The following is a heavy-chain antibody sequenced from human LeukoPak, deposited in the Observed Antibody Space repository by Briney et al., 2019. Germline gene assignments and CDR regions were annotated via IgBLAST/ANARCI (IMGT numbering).Heavy chain of an antibody. CDR1: GFTVSSNY. CDR3: ARGVRYFDWLLPPLDD. J-gene: IGHJ4*02. CDR2: IYSGGGT. Sequence: GGSLGLSCAASGFTVSSNYMSWVRQAPGKGLEWVSVIYSGGGTYYADSVKGRFTISRDNSKNTLYLQMNSLRAEDTAVYYCARGVRYFDWLLPPLDDWGQGTLVTVSS. D-gene: IGHD3-9*01. V-gene: IGHV3-66*02.